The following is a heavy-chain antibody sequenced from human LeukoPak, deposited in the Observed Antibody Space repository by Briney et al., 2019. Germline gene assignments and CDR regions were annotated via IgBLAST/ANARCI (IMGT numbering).Heavy chain of an antibody. CDR3: TRGTNDYGGIEREKPFDY. CDR2: ISYDGSNK. J-gene: IGHJ4*02. CDR1: GFTFSSYG. Sequence: GGSLRLSCAASGFTFSSYGMHWVRQAPGKGLEWVAVISYDGSNKYYVHSVKGRFTISRDNSKNTLYLQMSSLRAEDTAVYYCTRGTNDYGGIEREKPFDYWGQGTLVTVSS. V-gene: IGHV3-30-3*01. D-gene: IGHD4-23*01.